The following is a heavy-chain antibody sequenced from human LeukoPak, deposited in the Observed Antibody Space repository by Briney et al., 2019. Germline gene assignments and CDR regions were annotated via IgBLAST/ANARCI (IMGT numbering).Heavy chain of an antibody. J-gene: IGHJ4*02. V-gene: IGHV4-59*11. Sequence: PSETLSLTCTVSGGSISSHYWSWIRQPPGKGLEWIGYIYYSGSTNYNPSLKSRVTISVDTSKNQFSLKPSSVTAADTAVYYCARVSGMVASLSFDYWGQGTLVTVSS. D-gene: IGHD2-8*01. CDR1: GGSISSHY. CDR3: ARVSGMVASLSFDY. CDR2: IYYSGST.